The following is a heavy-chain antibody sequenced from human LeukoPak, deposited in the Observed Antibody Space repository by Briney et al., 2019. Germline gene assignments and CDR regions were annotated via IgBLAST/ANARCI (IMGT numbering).Heavy chain of an antibody. V-gene: IGHV3-30*04. CDR3: AREQDYGGNPPFDY. Sequence: GGSLRLSCAASGFTFSSYAMHWVRQAPGKGLEWVAVISYDGGNKYYADSVRGRFTISRDNSKNTLYLQMNSLRAEDTAVYYCAREQDYGGNPPFDYWGQGTLVTVSS. J-gene: IGHJ4*02. CDR1: GFTFSSYA. D-gene: IGHD4-23*01. CDR2: ISYDGGNK.